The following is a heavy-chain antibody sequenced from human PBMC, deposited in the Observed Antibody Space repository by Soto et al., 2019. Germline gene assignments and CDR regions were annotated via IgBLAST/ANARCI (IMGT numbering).Heavy chain of an antibody. CDR3: ARTRSFTLGFYYDGMDV. J-gene: IGHJ6*02. CDR1: GYSFASYW. Sequence: SGESLKISCQGSGYSFASYWIGWVRQMPGKDLEWMGIIYPGDSDTRYSPSFQGQVTISADKSLRTAYLQWTSLKAPDTALYYCARTRSFTLGFYYDGMDVWGQGTTVTVSS. CDR2: IYPGDSDT. D-gene: IGHD6-6*01. V-gene: IGHV5-51*01.